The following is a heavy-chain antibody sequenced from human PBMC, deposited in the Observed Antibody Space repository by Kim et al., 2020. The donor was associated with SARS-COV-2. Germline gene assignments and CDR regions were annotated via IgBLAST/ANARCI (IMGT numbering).Heavy chain of an antibody. CDR3: GKDMTPGGLDY. V-gene: IGHV3-9*01. Sequence: GGSLRLSCAVSGFTFDGYAMHWVRQAPGRGLEWVSGISLKSGRIGYADSVKGRFTISRDNAKNSLYLQMNSLRIEDTALYYCGKDMTPGGLDYWGQGILVTVSS. CDR1: GFTFDGYA. J-gene: IGHJ4*02. D-gene: IGHD2-15*01. CDR2: ISLKSGRI.